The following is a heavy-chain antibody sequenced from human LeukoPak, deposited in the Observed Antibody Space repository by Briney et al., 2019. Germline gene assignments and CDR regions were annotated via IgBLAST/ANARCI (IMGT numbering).Heavy chain of an antibody. CDR1: GFTFSSYS. CDR2: ISSSSSTI. Sequence: PGGSLRPSCAASGFTFSSYSMNWVRQAPGKGLEWVSYISSSSSTIYYADSVKGRFTISRDNAKNSLYLQMNSLRAEDTAVYYCARDGGPIGNDAFDIWGQGAMVTVSS. D-gene: IGHD1-26*01. V-gene: IGHV3-48*01. J-gene: IGHJ3*02. CDR3: ARDGGPIGNDAFDI.